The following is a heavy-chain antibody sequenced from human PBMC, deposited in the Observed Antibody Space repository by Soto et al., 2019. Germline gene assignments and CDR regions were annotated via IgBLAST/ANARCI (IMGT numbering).Heavy chain of an antibody. D-gene: IGHD3-3*01. J-gene: IGHJ3*02. CDR1: GYPVTAYY. Sequence: QLHLVQSGAVVKKPGASVTVSCSASGYPVTAYYMHWVRQAPGRGLEWMGGINPATGAAKYTQTSQGRVTMTRNRSTSTGFMELRGRISGDTAGFSWAGGGGVGVAGSAAFDMWGQGTLVTVSS. V-gene: IGHV1-2*02. CDR2: INPATGAA. CDR3: AGGGGVGVAGSAAFDM.